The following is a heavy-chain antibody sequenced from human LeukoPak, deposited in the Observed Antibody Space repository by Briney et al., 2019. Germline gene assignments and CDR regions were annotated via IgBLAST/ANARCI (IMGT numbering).Heavy chain of an antibody. CDR1: GFTFSSYG. D-gene: IGHD5-18*01. CDR2: IRYDGSNK. V-gene: IGHV3-30*02. Sequence: GGSLRLSCAASGFTFSSYGMHWVRQAPGKGLEWVAFIRYDGSNKYYADSVKGRFTISRDNSKNTLYLQMNSLRAEDTAVYYCARGFRVATAMGWYFDLWGRGTLVTVSS. CDR3: ARGFRVATAMGWYFDL. J-gene: IGHJ2*01.